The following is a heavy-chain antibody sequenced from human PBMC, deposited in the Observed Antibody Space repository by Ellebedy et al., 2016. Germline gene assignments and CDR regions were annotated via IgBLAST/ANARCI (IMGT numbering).Heavy chain of an antibody. D-gene: IGHD3-10*02. CDR2: ISGGSGNT. Sequence: GESLKISCAASGFTFSSYAMSWVRQAPGKGLEWVSTISGGSGNTYYADSVKGRFTISRDNSKNTLYLQMNSLRADEDTAVYYCAKDPAKGMIREYGMDVWGQGTTVTVSS. CDR1: GFTFSSYA. J-gene: IGHJ6*02. CDR3: AKDPAKGMIREYGMDV. V-gene: IGHV3-23*01.